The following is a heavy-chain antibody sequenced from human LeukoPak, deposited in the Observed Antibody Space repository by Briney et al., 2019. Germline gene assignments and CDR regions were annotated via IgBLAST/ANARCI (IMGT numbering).Heavy chain of an antibody. CDR3: AREKVITFGGVIVPYYFDY. D-gene: IGHD3-16*02. J-gene: IGHJ4*02. CDR1: GGSFSGYY. CDR2: INHSGST. V-gene: IGHV4-34*01. Sequence: SETLSLTCAVYGGSFSGYYWSWIRQPPGKGLEWIGEINHSGSTNYNPSLKSRVTISVDTSKNQFSLKLSSVTAADTAVYHCAREKVITFGGVIVPYYFDYWGQGTLVTVSS.